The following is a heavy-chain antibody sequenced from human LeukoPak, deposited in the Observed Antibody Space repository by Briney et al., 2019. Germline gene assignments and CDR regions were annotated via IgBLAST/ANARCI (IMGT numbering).Heavy chain of an antibody. Sequence: SETVSLTCTVSGGSISSYYWSWIRQPPGKGLEWIGYIYYSGSTNYNPSLKSRVTISVDTSKNQFSLKLSSVTAADTAVYYCARSYYYDSSGSDYYYYMDVWGKGTTVTVSS. V-gene: IGHV4-59*08. J-gene: IGHJ6*03. CDR3: ARSYYYDSSGSDYYYYMDV. D-gene: IGHD3-22*01. CDR1: GGSISSYY. CDR2: IYYSGST.